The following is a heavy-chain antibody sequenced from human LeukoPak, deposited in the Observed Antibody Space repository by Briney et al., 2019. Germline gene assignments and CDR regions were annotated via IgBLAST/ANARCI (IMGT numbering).Heavy chain of an antibody. D-gene: IGHD6-19*01. V-gene: IGHV1-2*06. Sequence: GASVKVSCKAFGYTFTGYYMHWVRQAPGQGLEWMGRINPNSGGTNYAQKFQGRVTMTRDTSISTAYMELRRLRSDDTAVYYCARMYSRGWYSGYWGQGTLVTVSS. CDR2: INPNSGGT. J-gene: IGHJ4*02. CDR3: ARMYSRGWYSGY. CDR1: GYTFTGYY.